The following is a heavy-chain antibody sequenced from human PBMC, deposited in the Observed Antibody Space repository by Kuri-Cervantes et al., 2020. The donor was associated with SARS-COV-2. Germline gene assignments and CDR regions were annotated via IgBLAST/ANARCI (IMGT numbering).Heavy chain of an antibody. D-gene: IGHD2-2*02. CDR2: ISAYNGNT. CDR3: ARDLGGVPAAIM. CDR1: GYTFTSYG. J-gene: IGHJ4*02. Sequence: ASVKVSCKASGYTFTSYGISWVRQAPGQGLEWMGWISAYNGNTNYAQKFQGRVTITADKPTSTAYMELSSLRSEDTAVYYCARDLGGVPAAIMWGQGTLVTVSS. V-gene: IGHV1-18*01.